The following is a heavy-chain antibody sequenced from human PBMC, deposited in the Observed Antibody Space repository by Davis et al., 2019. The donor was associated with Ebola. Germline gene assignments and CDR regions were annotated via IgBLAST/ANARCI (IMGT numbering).Heavy chain of an antibody. V-gene: IGHV1-69*13. D-gene: IGHD6-13*01. Sequence: AASVKVSCKASGGTFSSYAISWVRQAPGQGFEWMGGIIPIFGTANYAQKFQGRVTITADESTSTAYMELSSLRSEDTAVYYCARPAAGLYYYYYGMDVWGQGTTVTVSS. CDR3: ARPAAGLYYYYYGMDV. CDR1: GGTFSSYA. J-gene: IGHJ6*02. CDR2: IIPIFGTA.